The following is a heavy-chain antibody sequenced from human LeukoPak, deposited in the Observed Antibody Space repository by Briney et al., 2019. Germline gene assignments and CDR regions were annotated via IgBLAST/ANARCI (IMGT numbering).Heavy chain of an antibody. J-gene: IGHJ6*02. CDR1: GFSFSSYA. D-gene: IGHD2-15*01. CDR3: ARDIVVAAATPGFYYYGMDV. CDR2: ISYDGKNK. Sequence: PGRSLRLSCAPHGFSFSSYAMHWVRQAPGKGLEWVAVISYDGKNKYYADAVKGRFTISRDNSKSTLFLQMNSLRAEDTAVYYCARDIVVAAATPGFYYYGMDVWGQGTTVTVSS. V-gene: IGHV3-30*04.